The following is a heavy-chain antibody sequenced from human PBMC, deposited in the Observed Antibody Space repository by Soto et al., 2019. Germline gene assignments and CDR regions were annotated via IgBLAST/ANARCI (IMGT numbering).Heavy chain of an antibody. D-gene: IGHD2-15*01. CDR1: GYTFTSYG. V-gene: IGHV1-18*01. Sequence: ASVKVSCKASGYTFTSYGISWVRQAPGQGLEWMGWISAYNGNTNYAQKLQGRVTMTTDTSTSTAYMELRSLRSDDTAVYYCARTTLGYCSGGSCYSDYYMDVWGKGTTVTVSS. CDR2: ISAYNGNT. J-gene: IGHJ6*03. CDR3: ARTTLGYCSGGSCYSDYYMDV.